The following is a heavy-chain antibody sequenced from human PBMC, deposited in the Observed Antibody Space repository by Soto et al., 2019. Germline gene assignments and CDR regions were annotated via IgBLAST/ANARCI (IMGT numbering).Heavy chain of an antibody. D-gene: IGHD2-21*02. CDR1: GFPFSPYT. CDR2: ISYDGSTQ. J-gene: IGHJ4*02. CDR3: VRGGGFCGGDCYKGGIDY. Sequence: QVQLVESGGGVVQPGRSLRLSCPASGFPFSPYTMHWVRQTPGKGLEWVAVISYDGSTQYYADSVRGRFTISRDNSKNTLYLQMNSLRADDTAVYYCVRGGGFCGGDCYKGGIDYWGQGTLSPSPQ. V-gene: IGHV3-30-3*01.